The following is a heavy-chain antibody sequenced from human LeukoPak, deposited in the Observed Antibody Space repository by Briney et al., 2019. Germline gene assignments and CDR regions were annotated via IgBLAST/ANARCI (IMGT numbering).Heavy chain of an antibody. V-gene: IGHV1-8*01. CDR3: ARGRPTNLGGIY. J-gene: IGHJ4*02. CDR2: MNPDTGNT. CDR1: GYTFTSHH. Sequence: ASVKVSCKASGYTFTSHHINWVRQAAGQGFEWMGWMNPDTGNTVYAQKFQGRVTMTWDTSISTAYMELDGLRSEDTAVYYCARGRPTNLGGIYWGQGALVTVSS. D-gene: IGHD7-27*01.